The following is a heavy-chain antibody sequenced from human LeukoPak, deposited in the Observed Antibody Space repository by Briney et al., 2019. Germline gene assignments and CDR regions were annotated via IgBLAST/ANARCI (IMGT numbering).Heavy chain of an antibody. CDR1: GFTFTNYA. Sequence: GSLRLSCAASGFTFTNYAMYWVRQAPGKGLEWVSAVSGRDDSTYYADSVKGRFTISRDTSKNTLFLQMNSLRAEDTAVYYCAKWGDYDILTGYYDPDYWGQGTLVTVSS. CDR3: AKWGDYDILTGYYDPDY. CDR2: VSGRDDST. J-gene: IGHJ4*02. D-gene: IGHD3-9*01. V-gene: IGHV3-23*01.